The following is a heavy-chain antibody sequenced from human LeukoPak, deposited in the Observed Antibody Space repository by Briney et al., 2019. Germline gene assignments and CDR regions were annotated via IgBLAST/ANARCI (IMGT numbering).Heavy chain of an antibody. CDR3: ARGALDTYYDILTGSAYGMDV. Sequence: GGSLRLSCAASGFTFSSHNMNWVRQAPGKGLEWVSYISSSSSTIYYADSVKGRFTISRDNAKNSLYLQMNSLRAEDTAVYYCARGALDTYYDILTGSAYGMDVWGQGTTVTVSS. CDR2: ISSSSSTI. D-gene: IGHD3-9*01. V-gene: IGHV3-48*04. CDR1: GFTFSSHN. J-gene: IGHJ6*02.